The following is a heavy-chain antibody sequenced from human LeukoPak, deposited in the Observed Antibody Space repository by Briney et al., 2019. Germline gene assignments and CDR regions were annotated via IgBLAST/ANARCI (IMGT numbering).Heavy chain of an antibody. CDR2: FDPEDGET. D-gene: IGHD4-17*01. V-gene: IGHV1-24*01. J-gene: IGHJ4*02. Sequence: ASVKVSXKVSGYTLTELSMHWVRQAPGKGLEWMGGFDPEDGETIYAQKFQGRVTMTEDTSTDTAYMELSSLRSEDTAVYYCATGSPRIPPRYGDFDYWGQGTLVTVSS. CDR1: GYTLTELS. CDR3: ATGSPRIPPRYGDFDY.